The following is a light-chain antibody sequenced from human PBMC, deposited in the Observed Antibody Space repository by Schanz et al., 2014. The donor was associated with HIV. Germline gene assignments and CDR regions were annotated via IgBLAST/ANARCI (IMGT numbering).Light chain of an antibody. V-gene: IGLV2-14*03. CDR3: CSYAGTYTWV. CDR1: SRDVGGYNY. Sequence: QSALTQPASVSGSPGQSITISCTGTSRDVGGYNYVPRYQQHPGKAPKGMIYDVSNRPSGVSNRFSGSKSGNTASLTISGLQSDDEAYYHCCSYAGTYTWVFGGGTKVTVL. J-gene: IGLJ3*02. CDR2: DVS.